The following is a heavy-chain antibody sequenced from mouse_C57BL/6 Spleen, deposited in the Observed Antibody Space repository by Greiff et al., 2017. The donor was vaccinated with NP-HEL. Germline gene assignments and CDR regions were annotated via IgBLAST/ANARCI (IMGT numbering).Heavy chain of an antibody. CDR3: ARSYYGNYEWYFDV. CDR2: IDPSDSET. J-gene: IGHJ1*03. Sequence: VQLQQPGAELVRPGSSVKLSCKASGYTFTSYWMHWVKQRPIQGLEWIGNIDPSDSETHYNQKFKDKATLTVDKSSSTAYMQLSSLTSEDSAVYYCARSYYGNYEWYFDVWGTGTTVTVSS. D-gene: IGHD2-10*01. CDR1: GYTFTSYW. V-gene: IGHV1-52*01.